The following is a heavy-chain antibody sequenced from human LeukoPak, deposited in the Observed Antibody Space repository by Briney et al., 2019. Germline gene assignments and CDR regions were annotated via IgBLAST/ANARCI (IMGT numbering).Heavy chain of an antibody. CDR2: ISSSSSYI. V-gene: IGHV3-21*04. CDR1: GFTFSSYS. Sequence: PGGSLRLSCPPSGFTFSSYSMNWVRQAPGDGLEWVSSISSSSSYIYYADSVKGRLTISRDNAKNPIYLQTNSHRTEGPSIDYRASFPGAIGYWGQRTLVTVSS. J-gene: IGHJ4*02. CDR3: ASFPGAIGY.